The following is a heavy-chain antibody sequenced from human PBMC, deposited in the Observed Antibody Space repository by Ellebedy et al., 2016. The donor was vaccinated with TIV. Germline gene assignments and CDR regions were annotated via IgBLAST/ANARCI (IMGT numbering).Heavy chain of an antibody. Sequence: SGPTLVKPTPTLTLTCTFSGFSLSTRGMCVSWIGQPPAKALEWLARIDWEDDKYYSTSLKTRLTISKDTSKNQVVLTMTNMDPVDTATYYCAHGSLDYYDSSGLNSNFDYWGQGTLVTVSS. CDR2: IDWEDDK. J-gene: IGHJ4*02. CDR3: AHGSLDYYDSSGLNSNFDY. D-gene: IGHD3-22*01. V-gene: IGHV2-70*12. CDR1: GFSLSTRGMC.